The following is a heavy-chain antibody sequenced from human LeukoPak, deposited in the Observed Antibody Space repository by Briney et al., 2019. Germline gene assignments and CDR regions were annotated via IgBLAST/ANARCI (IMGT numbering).Heavy chain of an antibody. CDR1: GFIFSSYV. Sequence: PGGSLRLSCAASGFIFSSYVMSCVRQAPGKGLEWVSGIGGSGGSTYYADSVKGRFTLSRDNSKNTVFLQMNSLRAEETAVYYCAKNYGGGATMLDYWGQGTLVTVSS. CDR2: IGGSGGST. CDR3: AKNYGGGATMLDY. V-gene: IGHV3-23*01. D-gene: IGHD1-26*01. J-gene: IGHJ4*02.